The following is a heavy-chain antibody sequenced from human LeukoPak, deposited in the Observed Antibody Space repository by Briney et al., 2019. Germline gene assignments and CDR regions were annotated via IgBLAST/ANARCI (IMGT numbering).Heavy chain of an antibody. CDR3: AKNRGFRGVIVLPPLDS. D-gene: IGHD3-16*02. CDR1: GGSINDAS. CDR2: IYHSGGT. Sequence: SETLSLACTVSGGSINDASWNWIRKPPGQGLEWIGHIYHSGGTNYNPSLKSRVTISLDTSKNQFSLKLSSVTAADTAVYYCAKNRGFRGVIVLPPLDSWGQGTLVTVSS. V-gene: IGHV4-59*03. J-gene: IGHJ4*02.